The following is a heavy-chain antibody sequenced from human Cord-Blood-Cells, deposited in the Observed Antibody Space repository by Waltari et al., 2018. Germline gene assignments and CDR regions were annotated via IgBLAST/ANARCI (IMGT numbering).Heavy chain of an antibody. CDR1: GFTFSGSA. J-gene: IGHJ4*02. V-gene: IGHV3-73*02. CDR2: IRSKANSYAT. D-gene: IGHD6-19*01. Sequence: EVQLVESGGGLVQPGGSLKLSCAASGFTFSGSAMHWVRQPSGKGLEWVGRIRSKANSYATAYAASVKGRFTISRDDSKNTAYLQMNSLKTEDTAVYYCTSITGTPSSPLIAVAGYWGQGTLVTVSS. CDR3: TSITGTPSSPLIAVAGY.